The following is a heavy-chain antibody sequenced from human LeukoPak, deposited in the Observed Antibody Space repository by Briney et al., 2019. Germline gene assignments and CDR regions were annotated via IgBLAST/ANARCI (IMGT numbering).Heavy chain of an antibody. CDR1: GGSFSSYA. CDR3: AREVWGKTGLT. V-gene: IGHV1-69*01. CDR2: IIPIFGTA. D-gene: IGHD1-1*01. J-gene: IGHJ5*02. Sequence: SVKVSCKASGGSFSSYAICWVRQAPGQGLEWMGGIIPIFGTANYAQKFQGRVTITPDESTSTAHIELSSLRSEGTAVYYCAREVWGKTGLTCGQGTLGSVSS.